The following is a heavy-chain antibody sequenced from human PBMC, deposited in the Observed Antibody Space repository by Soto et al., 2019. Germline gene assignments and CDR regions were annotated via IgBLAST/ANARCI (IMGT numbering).Heavy chain of an antibody. CDR2: ISYDGSNK. D-gene: IGHD6-13*01. V-gene: IGHV3-30*18. Sequence: GGSLRLSCAASGFTFSSYGMHWVRQAPGKGLEWVAVISYDGSNKYYADSVKGRFTISRDNSKNTLYLQMNSLRAEDTAVYYCAKDRRYSSSSYYYFYGMDVWGQGATVNVFS. J-gene: IGHJ6*02. CDR3: AKDRRYSSSSYYYFYGMDV. CDR1: GFTFSSYG.